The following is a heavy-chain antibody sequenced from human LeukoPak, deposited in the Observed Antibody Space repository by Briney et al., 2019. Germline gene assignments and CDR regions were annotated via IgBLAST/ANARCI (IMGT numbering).Heavy chain of an antibody. D-gene: IGHD5-24*01. CDR2: IYYSGSA. Sequence: SETLSLTCTVSGGSISSTTYYWGWIRQPPGKGLEWIGNIYYSGSAFYNPSLKSRVTISVDTSKNQFSLKLSSVTAADTAVYYCARDGYNPIDYWGQGTLVTVSS. V-gene: IGHV4-39*07. CDR3: ARDGYNPIDY. CDR1: GGSISSTTYY. J-gene: IGHJ4*02.